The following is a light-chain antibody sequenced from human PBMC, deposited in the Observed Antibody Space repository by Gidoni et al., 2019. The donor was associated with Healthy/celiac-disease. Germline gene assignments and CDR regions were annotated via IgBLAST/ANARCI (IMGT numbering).Light chain of an antibody. CDR1: ALPKQY. CDR3: QSADSSGTYPGVV. J-gene: IGLJ2*01. CDR2: KES. V-gene: IGLV3-25*03. Sequence: SYELTQPPSVSVSPGQTARITCSGDALPKQYAYWYQQKPGQAPVLVIYKESKRPSGIPELFSGSSSGTTVTLTISGVQAEDEADYYCQSADSSGTYPGVVFGGGTKLTVL.